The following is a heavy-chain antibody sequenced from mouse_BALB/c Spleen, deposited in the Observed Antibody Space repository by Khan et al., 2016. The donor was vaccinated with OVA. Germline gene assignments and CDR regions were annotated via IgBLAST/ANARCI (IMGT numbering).Heavy chain of an antibody. CDR2: IHYSGST. Sequence: VQLKESGPDLVKPSQSLSLTCTVTGYSITSGYSWHWIRQFPGNKLEWMGYIHYSGSTNYNPYLKSRISITRDTSKNQFFLQLNSVTTEDTATYYCARSCTTVVAYWYFDVWGAGTTVTVSS. J-gene: IGHJ1*01. CDR1: GYSITSGYS. V-gene: IGHV3-1*02. CDR3: ARSCTTVVAYWYFDV. D-gene: IGHD1-1*01.